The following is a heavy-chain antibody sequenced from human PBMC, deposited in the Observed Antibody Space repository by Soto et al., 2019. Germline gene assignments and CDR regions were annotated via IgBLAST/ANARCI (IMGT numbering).Heavy chain of an antibody. V-gene: IGHV3-30*18. Sequence: QVQLVESGGGVVQPGRSLRLSCAASGFTFSSYGMHWVRQAPGKGLEWVAVISYDGSNKYYADSVKGRFTISRDNSKNTRYLQMNSLRAEDTSVYYCAKVAIVYNWNYGYYFDYWGQGTLVTVST. CDR1: GFTFSSYG. CDR3: AKVAIVYNWNYGYYFDY. CDR2: ISYDGSNK. D-gene: IGHD1-7*01. J-gene: IGHJ4*02.